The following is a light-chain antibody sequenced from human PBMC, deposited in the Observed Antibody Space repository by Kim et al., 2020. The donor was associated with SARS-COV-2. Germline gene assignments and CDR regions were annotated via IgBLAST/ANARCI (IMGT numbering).Light chain of an antibody. CDR3: QQRSNWPYT. Sequence: SLSPGERATLSCRASQSVSDYLGWYQQKPGQAPTLLIYDASYTATGIPERFSGSGSGTDFTLTIRSLEPEDFAVYYCQQRSNWPYTFGQGTKLEI. V-gene: IGKV3-11*01. CDR1: QSVSDY. J-gene: IGKJ2*01. CDR2: DAS.